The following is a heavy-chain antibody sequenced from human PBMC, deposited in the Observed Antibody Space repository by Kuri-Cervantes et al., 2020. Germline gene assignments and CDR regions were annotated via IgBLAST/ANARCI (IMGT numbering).Heavy chain of an antibody. CDR2: ISYDGSNK. CDR3: ARDPSRNYYGSGSYYNAVQYYYYYGMDV. D-gene: IGHD3-10*01. J-gene: IGHJ6*02. Sequence: GGSLRLSCAASGFTFSSYWMSWVRQAPGKGLEWVAVISYDGSNKYYADSVKGRFTISRDNSKNTLYLQMNSLRAEDTAVYYCARDPSRNYYGSGSYYNAVQYYYYYGMDVWGQGTTVTVSS. V-gene: IGHV3-30-3*01. CDR1: GFTFSSYW.